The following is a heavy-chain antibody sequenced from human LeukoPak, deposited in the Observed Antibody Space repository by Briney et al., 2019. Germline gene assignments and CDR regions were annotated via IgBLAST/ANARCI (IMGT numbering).Heavy chain of an antibody. Sequence: PGGSLRLSCAASGFTFSSYGVHWVRQAPGKGLEWVAVIWYDGSNKYYADSVKGRFTISRDNSKNTLYLQMNSLRAEDTAVYYCAKDYPLWGGDRFDYWGQGTLVTVSS. J-gene: IGHJ4*02. D-gene: IGHD4-17*01. CDR1: GFTFSSYG. V-gene: IGHV3-33*06. CDR2: IWYDGSNK. CDR3: AKDYPLWGGDRFDY.